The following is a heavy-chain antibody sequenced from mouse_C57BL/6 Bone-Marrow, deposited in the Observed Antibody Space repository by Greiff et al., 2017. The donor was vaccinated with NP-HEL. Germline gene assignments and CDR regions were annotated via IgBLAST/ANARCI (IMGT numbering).Heavy chain of an antibody. D-gene: IGHD4-1*01. Sequence: QVQLKESGPGLVQPSQSLSITCTVSGFSLTSYGVHWVRQSPGKGLEWLGVIWRGGSTDYNAAFISRLSISKDNSKSQVFFKMNSLQADDTAIYYCARKGELGPFDYWGQGTTLTVSS. CDR1: GFSLTSYG. J-gene: IGHJ2*01. CDR2: IWRGGST. CDR3: ARKGELGPFDY. V-gene: IGHV2-2*01.